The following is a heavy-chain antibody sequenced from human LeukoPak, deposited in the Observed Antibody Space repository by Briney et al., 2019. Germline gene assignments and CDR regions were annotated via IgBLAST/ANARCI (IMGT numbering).Heavy chain of an antibody. V-gene: IGHV3-48*02. CDR2: IRKITTTT. CDR3: TRDPEALDY. CDR1: GCTISDYS. J-gene: IGHJ4*02. Sequence: PGGSLRLSCAASGCTISDYSMNWVRQAPGKGLEWISYIRKITTTTYYADSVRGRFASSRDNAKNAVYLQMNSLRDDDTAVYYCTRDPEALDYWGQGTLVTVSS.